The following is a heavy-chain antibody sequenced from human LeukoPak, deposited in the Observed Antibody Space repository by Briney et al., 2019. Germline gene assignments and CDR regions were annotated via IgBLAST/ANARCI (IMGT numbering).Heavy chain of an antibody. J-gene: IGHJ6*02. CDR2: ISADGKA. D-gene: IGHD1-26*01. V-gene: IGHV3-43*02. CDR1: GMNFERYA. Sequence: GGSLRLSCAASGMNFERYAMHWVRQRPGKGLEWVGVISADGKADHADAVKGRFTVSRDNSKDSLSLQMSSLRDEATALYYCATWAFYHDLDVWGQGTTVIVSS. CDR3: ATWAFYHDLDV.